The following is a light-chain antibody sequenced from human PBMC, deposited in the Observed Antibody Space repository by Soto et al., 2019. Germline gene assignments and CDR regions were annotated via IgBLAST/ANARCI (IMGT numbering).Light chain of an antibody. CDR1: QGVSTH. CDR2: AAS. V-gene: IGKV1-8*01. J-gene: IGKJ4*01. CDR3: QQLRMYPST. Sequence: AIRMTQSPSSISASTGDTVTITCRASQGVSTHLAWYQQKPGKAPKLLIYAASTLQIGVPSRFSGSGSGTDFTLTITSLQSEDFATYYCQQLRMYPSTFGGGTKVEIK.